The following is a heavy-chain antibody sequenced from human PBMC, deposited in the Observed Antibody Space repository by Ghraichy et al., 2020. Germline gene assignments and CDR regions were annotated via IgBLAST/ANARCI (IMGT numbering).Heavy chain of an antibody. CDR2: IYYSGST. V-gene: IGHV4-39*01. D-gene: IGHD1-1*01. Sequence: SETLSLTCTVSGGSISSSSYYWGWIRQPPGKGLEWIGSIYYSGSTYYNPSLKSRVTISVDTSKNQFSLKLSSVTAADTAVYYCARPVQLERRDQYYFDYWGQGTLVTVSS. CDR3: ARPVQLERRDQYYFDY. CDR1: GGSISSSSYY. J-gene: IGHJ4*02.